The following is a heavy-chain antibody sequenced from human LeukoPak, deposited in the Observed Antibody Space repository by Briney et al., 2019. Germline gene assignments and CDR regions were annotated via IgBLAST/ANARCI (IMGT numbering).Heavy chain of an antibody. V-gene: IGHV1-18*01. CDR3: ARAGYCSSTSCSSGWYFDL. CDR2: ISAYNGNT. J-gene: IGHJ2*01. Sequence: ASVKVSCKASGYTFTSYGISWVRQAPGQGLEWMGWISAYNGNTNYAQKLQGRVTMTTDTSTSTAYMELRSLRSDDTAVYYCARAGYCSSTSCSSGWYFDLWGRGTLVTVSS. CDR1: GYTFTSYG. D-gene: IGHD2-2*03.